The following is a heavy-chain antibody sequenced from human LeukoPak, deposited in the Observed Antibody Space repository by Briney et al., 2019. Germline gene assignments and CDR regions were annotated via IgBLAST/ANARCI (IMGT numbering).Heavy chain of an antibody. V-gene: IGHV3-23*01. CDR1: GFTFSSYA. J-gene: IGHJ4*02. D-gene: IGHD3-22*01. Sequence: TGGSLRLSCAASGFTFSSYAMSWVRQAPGKGLEWVSAINGSGGSTYYADSVKGRFTISRDNSKNTLYLQMNSLRAEDTAVYYCAKPGYYYDSSGSFDYWGQGTLVTVSS. CDR3: AKPGYYYDSSGSFDY. CDR2: INGSGGST.